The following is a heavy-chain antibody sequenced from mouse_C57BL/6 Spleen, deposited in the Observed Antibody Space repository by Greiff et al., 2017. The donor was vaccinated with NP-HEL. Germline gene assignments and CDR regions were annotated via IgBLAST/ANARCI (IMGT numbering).Heavy chain of an antibody. D-gene: IGHD1-1*01. J-gene: IGHJ2*01. CDR2: ISDGGSYT. CDR1: GFTFSSYA. Sequence: EVMLVESGGGLVKPGGSLKLSCAASGFTFSSYAMSWVRQTPEKRLEWVATISDGGSYTYYPDNVKGRFTISRDNAKNNLYLQMSHLKSEDTAMYYWARGDYDGSSLYYFDYWGQGTTLTVSS. CDR3: ARGDYDGSSLYYFDY. V-gene: IGHV5-4*03.